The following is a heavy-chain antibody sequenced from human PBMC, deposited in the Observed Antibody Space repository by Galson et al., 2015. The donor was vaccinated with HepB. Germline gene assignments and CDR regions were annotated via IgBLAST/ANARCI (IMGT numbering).Heavy chain of an antibody. D-gene: IGHD6-13*01. CDR3: ARGTGYSSSWYRPYAFDI. CDR2: IWYDGSNK. CDR1: GFTFSSYG. J-gene: IGHJ3*02. V-gene: IGHV3-33*08. Sequence: SLRLSCAASGFTFSSYGMHWVRQAPGKGLEWVAVIWYDGSNKYYADSVKGRFTISRDNSKNTLYLQMNSLRAEDTAVYYCARGTGYSSSWYRPYAFDIWGQGTMVTVSS.